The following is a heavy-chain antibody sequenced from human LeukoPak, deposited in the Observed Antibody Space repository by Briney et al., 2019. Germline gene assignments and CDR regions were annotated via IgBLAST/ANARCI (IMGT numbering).Heavy chain of an antibody. J-gene: IGHJ4*02. CDR1: GFTFSSYW. CDR2: LNSDRSST. Sequence: GGSLRLSCAASGFTFSSYWMYWVRHAPGKGLVWVSRLNSDRSSTSYADSVKGRFTISRDNAETTLHLQMNNLSAEDTAVYYCARASNRNSINFDYWGQGALVTVSS. V-gene: IGHV3-74*01. CDR3: ARASNRNSINFDY. D-gene: IGHD1-7*01.